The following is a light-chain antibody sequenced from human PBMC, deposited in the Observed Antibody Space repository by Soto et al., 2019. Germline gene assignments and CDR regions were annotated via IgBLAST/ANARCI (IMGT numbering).Light chain of an antibody. CDR3: QQRSNWSFT. CDR2: DAS. J-gene: IGKJ4*01. V-gene: IGKV3-11*01. CDR1: QSVHSY. Sequence: EIVLTQSPATLSLSPGERATLSCRASQSVHSYLAWYRLKPGQAPRLLIYDASNMATGIPARFSGSGSGTAVSLTTSSREPEDFAVYYCQQRSNWSFTFGGGTKVEIK.